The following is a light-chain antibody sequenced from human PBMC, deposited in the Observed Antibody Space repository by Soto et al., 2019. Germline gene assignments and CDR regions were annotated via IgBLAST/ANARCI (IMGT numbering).Light chain of an antibody. Sequence: ETVLTQSPGTLSLSPGERATLSCRASQSVTNSLAWYQQKPGQAPRLLVYDASNRATGIPTRFSGSGSGTDFTLTISNLEPEDFAVYYCQQHISWPLTFGGGTKVDIK. J-gene: IGKJ4*01. CDR2: DAS. CDR1: QSVTNS. V-gene: IGKV3-11*01. CDR3: QQHISWPLT.